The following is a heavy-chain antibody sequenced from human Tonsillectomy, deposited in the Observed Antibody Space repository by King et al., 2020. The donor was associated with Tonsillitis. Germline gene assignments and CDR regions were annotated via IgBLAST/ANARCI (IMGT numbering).Heavy chain of an antibody. CDR2: IGSSGRAI. V-gene: IGHV3-48*03. CDR1: GFTFSSYE. J-gene: IGHJ4*02. Sequence: VQLVESGGGLVQPGGSLRLSCAASGFTFSSYEMNWVRQAPGKGLEWVSYIGSSGRAIYYADSVKGRFTLSRDNAKNSLYLQMNSLRAEDTAVYYCARDSGYTIFDYWGQGTLVTVSS. D-gene: IGHD5-12*01. CDR3: ARDSGYTIFDY.